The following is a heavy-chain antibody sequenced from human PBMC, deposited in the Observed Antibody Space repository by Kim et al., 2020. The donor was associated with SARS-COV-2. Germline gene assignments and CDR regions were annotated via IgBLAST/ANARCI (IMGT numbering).Heavy chain of an antibody. CDR3: AKSIDPRSADAFDI. J-gene: IGHJ3*02. CDR1: GFNFSSYA. V-gene: IGHV3-23*01. CDR2: SSGSGGST. D-gene: IGHD6-6*01. Sequence: GGSLRLSCAASGFNFSSYAMSWVRQAPGKGVEWVSASSGSGGSTYYADSVKGRCSISRDNSKNTLYLKMNSLRAEDTAVYYCAKSIDPRSADAFDIWGKGTMVTVS.